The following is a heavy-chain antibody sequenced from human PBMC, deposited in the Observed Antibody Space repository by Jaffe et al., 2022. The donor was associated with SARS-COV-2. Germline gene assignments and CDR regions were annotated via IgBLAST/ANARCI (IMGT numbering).Heavy chain of an antibody. CDR2: IYWDDNK. D-gene: IGHD6-19*01. J-gene: IGHJ4*02. CDR3: AHSIGWYFVFDY. V-gene: IGHV2-5*02. CDR1: GFSLSTSGVG. Sequence: QITLRESGPTLVKPTQTLTLTCTFSGFSLSTSGVGVAWIRQPPGKALEWLALIYWDDNKRYSPSLKSRLTITKDTSKNQVVLTMTKVDPVDTATYYCAHSIGWYFVFDYWGQGTLVAVSS.